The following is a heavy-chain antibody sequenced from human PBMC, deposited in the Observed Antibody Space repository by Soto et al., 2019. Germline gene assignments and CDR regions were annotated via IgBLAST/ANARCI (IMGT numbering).Heavy chain of an antibody. CDR1: GFTFSNYA. J-gene: IGHJ4*02. V-gene: IGHV3-23*01. CDR3: AKFFVETGSNSGWPWSFHY. CDR2: ISGSGGTT. D-gene: IGHD6-25*01. Sequence: EVQLLESGGGLVQPGRSLRLSCAASGFTFSNYAMSWVRQAPGQGLDWVSAISGSGGTTYYADSVKGRFTISRDNSKNTLFLQMNSLRAEYAAVYYCAKFFVETGSNSGWPWSFHYWSQGTLVTVSS.